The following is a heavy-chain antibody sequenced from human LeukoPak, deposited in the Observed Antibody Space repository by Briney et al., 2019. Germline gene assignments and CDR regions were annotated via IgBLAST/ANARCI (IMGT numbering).Heavy chain of an antibody. CDR1: GFTFSSYS. CDR2: ISSSSSYI. J-gene: IGHJ4*02. D-gene: IGHD6-25*01. V-gene: IGHV3-21*01. Sequence: GGSLRLSCAASGFTFSSYSMNWVRQAPGKGLEWFSSISSSSSYIYYADSVKGRFTIATDNAKNSLYLQMNSLRAEDTAVYYSAGGTGGGYWGQGTLVTVSS. CDR3: AGGTGGGY.